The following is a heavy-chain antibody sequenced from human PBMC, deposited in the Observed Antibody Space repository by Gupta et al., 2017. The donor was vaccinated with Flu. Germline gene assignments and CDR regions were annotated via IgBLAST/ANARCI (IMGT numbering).Heavy chain of an antibody. J-gene: IGHJ4*02. Sequence: QVQLQESGPGLVKPSQTLSLTCTVSGGSISSGGYYWSWIRQHPGKGLEWIGYIYYSGSTYYNPSLKSRVTISVDTSKNQFSLKLSSVTAADTAVYYCAREGGRDYVWGSYRYFPLFDYWGQGTLVTVSS. CDR1: GGSISSGGYY. V-gene: IGHV4-31*03. CDR3: AREGGRDYVWGSYRYFPLFDY. CDR2: IYYSGST. D-gene: IGHD3-16*02.